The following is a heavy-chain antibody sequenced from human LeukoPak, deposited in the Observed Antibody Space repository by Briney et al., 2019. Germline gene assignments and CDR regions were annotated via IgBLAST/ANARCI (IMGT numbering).Heavy chain of an antibody. CDR2: INPNRGGT. Sequence: ASVKVSCKASGYTFTGYYMHWVRRAPGQGLEWMGWINPNRGGTNYAQKFQGRVTMTRDTSISTAYMELSRLRSDDTAVYYCAREVTIFGTYMDVWGKGTTVTVSS. D-gene: IGHD3-3*01. J-gene: IGHJ6*03. CDR1: GYTFTGYY. V-gene: IGHV1-2*02. CDR3: AREVTIFGTYMDV.